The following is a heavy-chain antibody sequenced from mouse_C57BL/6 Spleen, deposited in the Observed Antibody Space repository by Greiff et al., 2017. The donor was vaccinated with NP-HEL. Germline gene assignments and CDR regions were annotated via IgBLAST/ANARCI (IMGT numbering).Heavy chain of an antibody. D-gene: IGHD5-5*01. CDR2: INPSTGGT. Sequence: VQLQQSGPELVKPGASVKISCKASGYSFTGYYMNWVKQSPEKSLEWIGEINPSTGGTTYNQKFKAKATLTVDKSSSTAYMQLKSLTSEDSAVYYCARWALYLAGAMDYWGQGTSVTVSS. CDR3: ARWALYLAGAMDY. V-gene: IGHV1-42*01. J-gene: IGHJ4*01. CDR1: GYSFTGYY.